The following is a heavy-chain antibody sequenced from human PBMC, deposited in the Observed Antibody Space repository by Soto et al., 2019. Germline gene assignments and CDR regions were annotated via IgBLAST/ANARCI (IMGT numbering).Heavy chain of an antibody. CDR2: INPNSGGT. J-gene: IGHJ6*02. CDR3: ARVGSYCSGGSCYFYGMDV. Sequence: ASVKVSCKASGYTFTGYYMHWVRQAPGQGLEWMGWINPNSGGTNYAQKFQGWVTMTRDTSISTAYMELSRLRSDDTAVYYCARVGSYCSGGSCYFYGMDVWRQGPTVPVPS. CDR1: GYTFTGYY. D-gene: IGHD2-15*01. V-gene: IGHV1-2*04.